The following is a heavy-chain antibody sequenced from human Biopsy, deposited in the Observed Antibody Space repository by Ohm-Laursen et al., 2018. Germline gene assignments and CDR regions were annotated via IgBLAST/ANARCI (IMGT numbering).Heavy chain of an antibody. CDR1: GGTFINYA. V-gene: IGHV1-69*01. D-gene: IGHD1-26*01. J-gene: IGHJ4*02. CDR3: ARGPHSGSHSCFDY. CDR2: IIPMFGTA. Sequence: SSVKVSCKASGGTFINYAIRWVRQAPGQGLEWMGGIIPMFGTANYAQMFQGRVTISADESTSTSYMELSSLTTEDTAIYYCARGPHSGSHSCFDYWGPGTLVTVSS.